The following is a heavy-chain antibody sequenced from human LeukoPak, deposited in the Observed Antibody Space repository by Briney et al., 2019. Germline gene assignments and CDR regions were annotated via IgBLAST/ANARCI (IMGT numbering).Heavy chain of an antibody. CDR3: ARESVPDILTERGYFDY. D-gene: IGHD3-9*01. Sequence: GRSLRLSCAASGFTFSSYAMHWVRQAPGKGLEWVAVISYDGSNKYYADSVKGRFTISRDNSKNTLYLQMNSLRAEDTAVYYCARESVPDILTERGYFDYWGQGTLVTVSS. CDR2: ISYDGSNK. V-gene: IGHV3-30*01. J-gene: IGHJ4*02. CDR1: GFTFSSYA.